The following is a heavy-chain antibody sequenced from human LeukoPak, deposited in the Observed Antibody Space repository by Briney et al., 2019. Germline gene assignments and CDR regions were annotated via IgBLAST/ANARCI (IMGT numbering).Heavy chain of an antibody. V-gene: IGHV3-30-3*01. J-gene: IGHJ6*02. CDR2: ISYDGSNK. CDR1: GFTFSSYA. CDR3: ARDAYSYINYYYYYGMDV. Sequence: GGSLRLSCAASGFTFSSYAMHWVRQAPGKGLEWVAVISYDGSNKYYADSVKGRFTISRDNSKNTLYLQMNSLRAEDTAVYYCARDAYSYINYYYYYGMDVWGQGTTVTVSS. D-gene: IGHD5-18*01.